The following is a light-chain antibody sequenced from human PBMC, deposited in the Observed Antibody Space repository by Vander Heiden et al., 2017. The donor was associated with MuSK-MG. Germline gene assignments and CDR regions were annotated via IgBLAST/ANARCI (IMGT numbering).Light chain of an antibody. CDR2: SDN. CDR1: GSNIGRNS. Sequence: QSVLPQPPSASGTPGPGLTSSCSGSGSNIGRNSVNWFQQVPGTAPKLLIYSDNQRPSGVPDRFSGSKSGTSASLAISALQSDDETDFYCSTWDDSLHGPVFGGGTKVTVL. J-gene: IGLJ3*02. CDR3: STWDDSLHGPV. V-gene: IGLV1-44*01.